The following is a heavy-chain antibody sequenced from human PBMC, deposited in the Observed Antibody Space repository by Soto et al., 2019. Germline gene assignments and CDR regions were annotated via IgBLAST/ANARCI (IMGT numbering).Heavy chain of an antibody. Sequence: PGGSLRLSCAASGFTVSSNYMSWIRQAPGKGLEWVSVIYSGGSTYYADSVNGRCTISRDNSRNTLYLRMNSLRAEDTAVYYCASNPGYSSGWYPRGAFDIWGQGTMVTV. D-gene: IGHD6-19*01. CDR3: ASNPGYSSGWYPRGAFDI. CDR2: IYSGGST. V-gene: IGHV3-53*01. J-gene: IGHJ3*02. CDR1: GFTVSSNY.